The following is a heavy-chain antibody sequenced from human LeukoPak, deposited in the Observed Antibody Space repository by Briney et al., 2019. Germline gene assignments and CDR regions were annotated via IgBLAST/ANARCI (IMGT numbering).Heavy chain of an antibody. CDR2: IYYSGST. D-gene: IGHD3-16*01. Sequence: SESLSLTCTVAGGSISSYYWSWIRQPPGKGLEWIGYIYYSGSTNYNPSLKSRVTISVDTSKNQFSLKLSSVTAADTAVYYCARQGSGGTDYWGQGTLVTVSS. CDR3: ARQGSGGTDY. CDR1: GGSISSYY. J-gene: IGHJ4*02. V-gene: IGHV4-59*08.